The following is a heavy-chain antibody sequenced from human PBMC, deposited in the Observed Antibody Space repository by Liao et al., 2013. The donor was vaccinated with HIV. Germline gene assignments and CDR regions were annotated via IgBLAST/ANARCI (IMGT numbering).Heavy chain of an antibody. CDR1: GGSISSGSYY. J-gene: IGHJ1*01. Sequence: QVQLQESGPGLVKPSQTLSLTCTVSGGSISSGSYYWSWIRQPAGKGLEWIGRIYTSGSTNYNPSLKSRVTISVDTSKNQFSLKLTSVTAADTAVYYCARDYREYCSSTSCYGRAYFQHWGQGTLVTVSS. V-gene: IGHV4-61*02. CDR3: ARDYREYCSSTSCYGRAYFQH. D-gene: IGHD2-2*01. CDR2: IYTSGST.